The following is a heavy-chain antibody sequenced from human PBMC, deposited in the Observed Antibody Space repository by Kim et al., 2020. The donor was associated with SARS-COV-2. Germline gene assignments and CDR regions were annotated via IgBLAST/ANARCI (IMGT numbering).Heavy chain of an antibody. CDR2: INTDTGKP. Sequence: ASVKVSCKTSGYTFTNHGLNWMRQAPGQGLEWMGWINTDTGKPTYAPDFTGRFVFSLDTSGSTTYLHISSLRTEDTAVYYCARGVRGRGESAFDIWGQGTMLTISS. CDR3: ARGVRGRGESAFDI. D-gene: IGHD2-15*01. CDR1: GYTFTNHG. J-gene: IGHJ3*02. V-gene: IGHV7-4-1*02.